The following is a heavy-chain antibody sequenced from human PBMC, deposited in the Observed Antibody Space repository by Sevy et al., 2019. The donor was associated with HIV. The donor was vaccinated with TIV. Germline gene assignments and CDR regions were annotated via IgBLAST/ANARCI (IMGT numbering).Heavy chain of an antibody. Sequence: GGSLRLSCAASGFTFSRYWMTWVRQTPGKGLEWVANIKQDGSEKYYVDSVKGRFTISRDNAKNSLYLQMNSLRAEDMAVYYCARLRDDSSGYHLDYWGQGTLVTVSS. CDR1: GFTFSRYW. J-gene: IGHJ4*02. D-gene: IGHD3-22*01. V-gene: IGHV3-7*01. CDR3: ARLRDDSSGYHLDY. CDR2: IKQDGSEK.